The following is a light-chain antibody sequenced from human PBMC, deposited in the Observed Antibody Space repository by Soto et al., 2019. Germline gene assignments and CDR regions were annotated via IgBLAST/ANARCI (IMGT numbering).Light chain of an antibody. CDR2: GAS. CDR1: QSVSNNY. CDR3: QQYGSSGT. V-gene: IGKV3-20*01. J-gene: IGKJ1*01. Sequence: EVVLTHSPGTLSLTTGERATLSCRASQSVSNNYLAWYQQKPGQAPRLLIYGASNRATGIPDRFSGSGSGTDFTLTISRLEPEDFAVYYCQQYGSSGTFSQGTKV.